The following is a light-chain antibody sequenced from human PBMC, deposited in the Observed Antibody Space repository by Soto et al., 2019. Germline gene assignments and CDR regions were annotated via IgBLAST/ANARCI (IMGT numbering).Light chain of an antibody. CDR1: QSVSSN. J-gene: IGKJ5*01. CDR2: GAS. Sequence: KMMTQSPATLSVSPGERATLSCRASQSVSSNLAWYQQKPGQAPRLLIYGASTRATGIPARFSGSGSGTEFTLTISSLQSEDFAVYYCQQYNNWPPPITFGQGTRLEIK. V-gene: IGKV3-15*01. CDR3: QQYNNWPPPIT.